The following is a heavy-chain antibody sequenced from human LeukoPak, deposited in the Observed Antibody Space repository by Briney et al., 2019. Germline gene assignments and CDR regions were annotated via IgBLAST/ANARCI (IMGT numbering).Heavy chain of an antibody. J-gene: IGHJ6*03. V-gene: IGHV1-8*03. Sequence: ASVNLSSTASGYTLNTFDINWVRQATGQGPEWMGWVNPYNDKTVYAPKFQGRVSISSNNSINTAYMEFSGLKSDDTAVYYCARGRRLRGVASRPIYYYYYMDVWGGGTTVTVSS. CDR3: ARGRRLRGVASRPIYYYYYMDV. CDR2: VNPYNDKT. CDR1: GYTLNTFD. D-gene: IGHD3-10*01.